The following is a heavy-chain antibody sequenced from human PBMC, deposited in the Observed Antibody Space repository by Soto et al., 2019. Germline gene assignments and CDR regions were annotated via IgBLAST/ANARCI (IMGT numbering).Heavy chain of an antibody. V-gene: IGHV4-59*01. CDR3: LSSRIVASEVNTWFDP. CDR2: ISYRGST. CDR1: AGSITTSY. Sequence: SETLSLTCTVSAGSITTSYRSWIRQPLGKALEWIGYISYRGSTNYNPSLKSRRTISLDTSKNQISLKLTSMTTADTSAYYFLSSRIVASEVNTWFDPWGQRTMGT. D-gene: IGHD5-12*01. J-gene: IGHJ5*02.